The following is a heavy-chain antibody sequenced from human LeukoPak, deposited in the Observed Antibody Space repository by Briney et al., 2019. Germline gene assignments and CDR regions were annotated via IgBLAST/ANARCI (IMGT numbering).Heavy chain of an antibody. Sequence: GGSLRLSCAASGFTFSSYSMNWVRQAPGKGLEWVSSISSSGSYIDYSDSVKGRFTISRDNAKNSLNLQMNSLRAEDTAVYYCASLGKQPRQPGPKGVYEVFNIWGQGQWSPSLQ. V-gene: IGHV3-21*06. J-gene: IGHJ3*02. CDR1: GFTFSSYS. CDR3: ASLGKQPRQPGPKGVYEVFNI. D-gene: IGHD1-14*01. CDR2: ISSSGSYI.